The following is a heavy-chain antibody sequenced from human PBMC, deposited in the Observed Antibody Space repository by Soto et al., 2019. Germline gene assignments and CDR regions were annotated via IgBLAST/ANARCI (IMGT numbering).Heavy chain of an antibody. V-gene: IGHV3-33*01. CDR3: ARDRGGNFYYYYGMDV. CDR2: IWYDGSNK. CDR1: GFTFSSYG. Sequence: ESGGGVVQPGRSLRLSCAASGFTFSSYGMHWVRQAPGKGLEWVAVIWYDGSNKYYADSVKGRFTISRDNSKNTLYLQMNSLRAEDTALYYCARDRGGNFYYYYGMDVWGQGTTVTVSS. J-gene: IGHJ6*02. D-gene: IGHD2-21*02.